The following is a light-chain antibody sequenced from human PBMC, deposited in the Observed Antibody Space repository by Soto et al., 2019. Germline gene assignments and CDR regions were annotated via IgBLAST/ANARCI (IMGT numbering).Light chain of an antibody. CDR2: LNSDGSH. V-gene: IGLV4-69*01. CDR1: SGHSSYA. J-gene: IGLJ3*02. Sequence: QLVLTQSPSASASLGASVKLTCTLSSGHSSYAIAWHQQQPEKGPRYLMKLNSDGSHSKGDGIPDRFSGSSSGAERYLTISSLQSEDEADYYCQTWGTGFWVFGGRTKVTVL. CDR3: QTWGTGFWV.